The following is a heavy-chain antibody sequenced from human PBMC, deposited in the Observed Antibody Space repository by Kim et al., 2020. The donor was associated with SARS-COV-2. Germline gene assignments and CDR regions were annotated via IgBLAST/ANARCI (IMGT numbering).Heavy chain of an antibody. CDR3: ARGDRFFYGSGRSYFDY. Sequence: SETLSLTCAVYGGSFSGYYWSWIRQPPGKGLEWVGEVSHFGGTTYSPSLKSRVTISIDTSKKQFFLTLRSVTAADTAMYYCARGDRFFYGSGRSYFDYWGQGTPVTVSS. CDR1: GGSFSGYY. V-gene: IGHV4-34*01. D-gene: IGHD3-10*01. J-gene: IGHJ4*02. CDR2: VSHFGGT.